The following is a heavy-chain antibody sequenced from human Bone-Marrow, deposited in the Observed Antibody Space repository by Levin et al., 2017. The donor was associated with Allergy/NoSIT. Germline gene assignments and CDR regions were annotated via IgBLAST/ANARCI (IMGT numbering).Heavy chain of an antibody. V-gene: IGHV4-4*07. CDR1: GASMTSYY. CDR2: VYFDGSA. J-gene: IGHJ5*02. CDR3: ARVFDQGWFDP. Sequence: PSETLSLTCTVSGASMTSYYWSWIRQAAGKGLEWIGRVYFDGSANHNPSLESRVSMSVDTSKNQFSLRLTSVTAADTAVYYCARVFDQGWFDPWGQGTHVTVSS. D-gene: IGHD3-9*01.